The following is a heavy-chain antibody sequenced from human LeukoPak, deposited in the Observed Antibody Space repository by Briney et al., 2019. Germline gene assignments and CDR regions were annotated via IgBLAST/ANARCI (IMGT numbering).Heavy chain of an antibody. V-gene: IGHV3-23*01. D-gene: IGHD3-10*01. CDR2: ISGSGGRT. Sequence: PGGSLRLSCVASGFTFTSFGMNWVRQAPGKGLEWASVISGSGGRTYYADSVKGRFTISRDNSKKTLYLQMNSLRAEDTAVYYCAKGDGFGLLWFAEVFDYWGQGTLVTVSS. CDR1: GFTFTSFG. J-gene: IGHJ4*02. CDR3: AKGDGFGLLWFAEVFDY.